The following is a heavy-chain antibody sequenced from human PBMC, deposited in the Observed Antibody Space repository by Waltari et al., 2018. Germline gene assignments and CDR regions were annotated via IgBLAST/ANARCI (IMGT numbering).Heavy chain of an antibody. CDR1: GASISSSSYY. CDR3: ATASDFWSGYYRSDY. J-gene: IGHJ4*02. V-gene: IGHV4-39*01. D-gene: IGHD3-3*01. CDR2: IYYSGST. Sequence: QLQLQESGPGLVKPSETLSLTCTVSGASISSSSYYWGWIRQPPGKGPEWIGIIYYSGSTYYNPSLKSRVTISVDTSKNQFSLKLSSVTAADTAVYYCATASDFWSGYYRSDYWGQGTLVTVSS.